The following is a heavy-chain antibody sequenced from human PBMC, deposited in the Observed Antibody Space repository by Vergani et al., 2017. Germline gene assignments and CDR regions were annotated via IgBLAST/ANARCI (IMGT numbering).Heavy chain of an antibody. CDR1: GGSISSGDYY. V-gene: IGHV4-30-4*08. Sequence: QVQLQESGPGLVKPSQTLSLTCTVSGGSISSGDYYWSWIRQPPGKGLEWIGYIYYTGITYYNPSLKRRVTISVDTSKNQFSLKVTSVTAAATAVYYCARTVGELSSNYFYYGMDVWGQGTTVTVSS. CDR3: ARTVGELSSNYFYYGMDV. CDR2: IYYTGIT. D-gene: IGHD3-16*02. J-gene: IGHJ6*02.